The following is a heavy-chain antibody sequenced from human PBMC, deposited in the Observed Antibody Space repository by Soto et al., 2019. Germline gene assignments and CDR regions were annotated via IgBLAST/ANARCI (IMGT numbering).Heavy chain of an antibody. CDR2: LIPILGLA. CDR3: SRFKLGDDY. V-gene: IGHV1-69*02. CDR1: GGTFSNST. D-gene: IGHD5-12*01. Sequence: QVQLVQSGAEVRKPGSSVKVSCQASGGTFSNSTVTWVRQAPGQGLEWMGRLIPILGLATYAQKFRVRLTITADKSTTTAYMELRRLRSEDTAIYYCSRFKLGDDYWGQGTLVTVSS. J-gene: IGHJ4*02.